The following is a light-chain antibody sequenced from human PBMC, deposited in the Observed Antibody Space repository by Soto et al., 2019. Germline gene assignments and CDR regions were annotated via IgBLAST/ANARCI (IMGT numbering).Light chain of an antibody. CDR1: QSVSSSY. V-gene: IGKV3-20*01. Sequence: EIVLTQSPGTLSLSPGERATLSCRASQSVSSSYLAWYQQKPGQAPRLLIYGASSRATGIPDRFSGSGSGKGLTVTISRLEPEDFEVYYCQQYGSSLRTLGQGTQADI. J-gene: IGKJ1*01. CDR2: GAS. CDR3: QQYGSSLRT.